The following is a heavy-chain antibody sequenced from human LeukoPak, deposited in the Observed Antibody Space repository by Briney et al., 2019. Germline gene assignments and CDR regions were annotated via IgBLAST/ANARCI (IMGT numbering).Heavy chain of an antibody. CDR1: GFTFSVAA. Sequence: GGSLRLSCAASGFTFSVAAMTWVRQAPGKGLEWVSLIGASGESTYYADSVKGRFTISRDNSKNTLYLQMNSLRVEDTAMYFCAKDIQLSTWGLGTMVTVSS. V-gene: IGHV3-23*01. J-gene: IGHJ3*01. D-gene: IGHD5-24*01. CDR2: IGASGEST. CDR3: AKDIQLST.